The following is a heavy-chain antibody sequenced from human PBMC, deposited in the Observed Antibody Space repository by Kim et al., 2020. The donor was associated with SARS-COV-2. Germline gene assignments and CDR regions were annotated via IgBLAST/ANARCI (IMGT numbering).Heavy chain of an antibody. CDR3: AKTLHTSNYYDSSGYRRVGYYYYGMDV. D-gene: IGHD3-22*01. CDR1: GFTFSSYG. J-gene: IGHJ6*02. V-gene: IGHV3-33*05. Sequence: GGSLRLSCAASGFTFSSYGMHWVRQAPGKGLEWVAVISYDGSNKYYADSVKGRFTISRDNSKNTLYLQMNSLRAEDTAVYYCAKTLHTSNYYDSSGYRRVGYYYYGMDVWGQGTTVTVSS. CDR2: ISYDGSNK.